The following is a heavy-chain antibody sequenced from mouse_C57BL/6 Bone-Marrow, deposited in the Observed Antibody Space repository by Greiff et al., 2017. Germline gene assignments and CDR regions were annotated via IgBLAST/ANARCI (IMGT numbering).Heavy chain of an antibody. Sequence: QVQLKESGPELVKPGASVKISCKASGYAFSSSWMNWVKQRPGKGLEWIGRIYPGDGDTNYNGKFKGKATLTVDKSSSTAYMQRSSLTSEDSAVYFCARRGDGSSYDWFAYWGQGTLVTVSA. CDR1: GYAFSSSW. J-gene: IGHJ3*01. V-gene: IGHV1-82*01. D-gene: IGHD1-1*01. CDR3: ARRGDGSSYDWFAY. CDR2: IYPGDGDT.